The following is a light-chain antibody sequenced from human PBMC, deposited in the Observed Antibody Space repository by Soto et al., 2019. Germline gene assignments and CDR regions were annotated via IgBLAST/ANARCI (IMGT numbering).Light chain of an antibody. CDR3: QQYENPPPHS. J-gene: IGKJ2*01. CDR1: HDIRNY. Sequence: DIQMTQSPSSLSASVGDRVTITCPASHDIRNYLNWFQQRPGKAPKLLIYDASNLVTGVPSRFSGSGSVTDFTLNISSLQPEDIATYCCQQYENPPPHSFGQGTKLEIK. V-gene: IGKV1-33*01. CDR2: DAS.